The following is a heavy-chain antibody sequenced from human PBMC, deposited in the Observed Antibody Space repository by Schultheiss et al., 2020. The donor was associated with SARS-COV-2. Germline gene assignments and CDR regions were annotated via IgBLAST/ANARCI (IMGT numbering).Heavy chain of an antibody. CDR1: GGSISSYY. CDR3: ARHQDYVPTSVRRGGYYFDY. CDR2: INHSGST. D-gene: IGHD4-17*01. Sequence: SETLSLTCTVSGGSISSYYWSWIRQPAGKGLEWIGKINHSGSTYYNPSLKSRVTISVDTSKNQFSLKLSSVTAADTAVYYCARHQDYVPTSVRRGGYYFDYWGQGTLVTVSS. J-gene: IGHJ4*02. V-gene: IGHV4-59*04.